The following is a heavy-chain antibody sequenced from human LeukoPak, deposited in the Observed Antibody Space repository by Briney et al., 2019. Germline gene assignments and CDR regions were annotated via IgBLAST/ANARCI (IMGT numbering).Heavy chain of an antibody. CDR2: ITSNSRT. J-gene: IGHJ3*01. CDR1: GFTFSNYA. Sequence: GGSLRLSCAASGFTFSNYAMTWVRQAPGKGLEWVSSITSNSRTSYGDSVKGRFTISRDNSKNTVYLQMDSLRAEDTAIFYCGRDPNGNYVGAFEFWSRGTMVTVSS. D-gene: IGHD4-11*01. CDR3: GRDPNGNYVGAFEF. V-gene: IGHV3-23*01.